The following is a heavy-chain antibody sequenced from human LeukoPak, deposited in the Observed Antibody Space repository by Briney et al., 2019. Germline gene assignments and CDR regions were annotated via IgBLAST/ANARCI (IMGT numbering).Heavy chain of an antibody. J-gene: IGHJ5*02. CDR2: IYYSGST. CDR1: GVPISSGGYY. Sequence: SETLSLTCTVSGVPISSGGYYWSWIRQHPGKGLEWIGYIYYSGSTYYNPSLKSRVTISVDTSKNQFSLKLSSVTAADTAVYYCARDRYRYCSSTSCYGEPLNWFDPWGQGTLVTVSS. V-gene: IGHV4-31*03. CDR3: ARDRYRYCSSTSCYGEPLNWFDP. D-gene: IGHD2-2*01.